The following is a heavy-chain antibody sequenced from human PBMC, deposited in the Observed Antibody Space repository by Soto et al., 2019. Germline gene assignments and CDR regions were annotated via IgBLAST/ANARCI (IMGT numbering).Heavy chain of an antibody. V-gene: IGHV1-69*12. J-gene: IGHJ4*02. Sequence: QVQLVQSGAEVKKPGSSVKVYCKASGGTFSSYAISWVRQAPGQGLEWMGGIIPIFGTANYAQKFQGRVTITADESTSTAYMELSSLRSEDTAVYYCARESRYCSGGSCYFLPGIDYWVQGTLVTVSS. CDR2: IIPIFGTA. CDR3: ARESRYCSGGSCYFLPGIDY. CDR1: GGTFSSYA. D-gene: IGHD2-15*01.